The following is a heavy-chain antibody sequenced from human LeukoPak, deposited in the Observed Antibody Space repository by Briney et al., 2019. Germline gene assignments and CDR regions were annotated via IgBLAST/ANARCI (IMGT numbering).Heavy chain of an antibody. Sequence: KSSETLSLTCAVYGGSFSGYYWSWIRQPPGKGLEWIGEINHSGSTNYNPSLKSRVTISLDTSKNQFSLKLSSVTAADTAVYYCARRPILYFDYWGQGTLVTVSS. V-gene: IGHV4-34*01. CDR1: GGSFSGYY. J-gene: IGHJ4*02. CDR3: ARRPILYFDY. CDR2: INHSGST. D-gene: IGHD3-3*01.